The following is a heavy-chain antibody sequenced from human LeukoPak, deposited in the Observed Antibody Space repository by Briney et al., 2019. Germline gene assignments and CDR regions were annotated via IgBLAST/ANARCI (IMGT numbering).Heavy chain of an antibody. V-gene: IGHV1-69*13. CDR3: ARVTHTELSTWFDP. Sequence: SVKVSCKASGYTFTSYGISWVLHAPGQGLEWMGGIIPIFGSSNYARQFQGRVTITADESTTTAYMELSSLRSEDTAVYYCARVTHTELSTWFDPWGQGTLVTVSS. CDR2: IIPIFGSS. J-gene: IGHJ5*02. CDR1: GYTFTSYG. D-gene: IGHD5-18*01.